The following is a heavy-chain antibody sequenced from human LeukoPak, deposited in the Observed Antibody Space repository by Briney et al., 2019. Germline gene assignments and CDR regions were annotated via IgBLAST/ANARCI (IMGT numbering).Heavy chain of an antibody. CDR1: GGTFISYA. J-gene: IGHJ6*02. V-gene: IGHV1-69*04. D-gene: IGHD1-26*01. CDR3: ASGSYPDYYYYGMDV. Sequence: GSSVKVSCKASGGTFISYAISWVRQAPGQGLEWMGRIIPILGIANYAQKFQGRVTITADKSTSTAYMELSSLRSEDTAVYYCASGSYPDYYYYGMDVWGQGTTVTVSS. CDR2: IIPILGIA.